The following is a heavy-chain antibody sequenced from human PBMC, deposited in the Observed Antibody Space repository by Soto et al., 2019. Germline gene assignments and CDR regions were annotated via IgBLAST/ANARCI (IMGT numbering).Heavy chain of an antibody. CDR3: AKGTTIFGVADYYYYMDV. J-gene: IGHJ6*03. D-gene: IGHD3-3*01. Sequence: EVQMLESGGGLVQPGGSLRLSCAASGFTFSSYAMSWVRQAPGKGLEWVSSISGSGGSTYYADSTKGRFTISRDNSKNTLYLQMNSVRAEDMAVYYCAKGTTIFGVADYYYYMDVWGKVTTVTVSS. CDR1: GFTFSSYA. CDR2: ISGSGGST. V-gene: IGHV3-23*01.